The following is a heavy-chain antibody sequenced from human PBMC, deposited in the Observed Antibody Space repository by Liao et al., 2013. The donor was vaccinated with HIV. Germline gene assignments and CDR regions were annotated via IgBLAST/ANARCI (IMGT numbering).Heavy chain of an antibody. J-gene: IGHJ1*01. D-gene: IGHD6-13*01. CDR3: ATGKHQLIFYFQH. Sequence: QLQLRESGPGLVKPSETLSLTCTVSGGSISSTGYYWGWIRQPPGKGLEWIGSIYFSGSTYYSPSLKSRVTISVDTSKNQFSLRLSSVTAADTAVYYCATGKHQLIFYFQHWGQGTLVTVSS. CDR1: GGSISSTGYY. V-gene: IGHV4-39*07. CDR2: IYFSGST.